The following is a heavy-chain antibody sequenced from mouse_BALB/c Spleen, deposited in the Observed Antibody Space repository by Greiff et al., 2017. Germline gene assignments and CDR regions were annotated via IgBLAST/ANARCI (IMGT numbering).Heavy chain of an antibody. CDR1: GYAFSSYW. CDR2: IYPGDGDT. V-gene: IGHV1-80*01. J-gene: IGHJ4*01. Sequence: VQLHQSGAELVRPGASVKFSCKASGYAFSSYWMYWVKQRPGQGLEWIGQIYPGDGDTNYNGKFKGKATLAADKSSSTAYMQLRSLTSEDSAVYFSESGRDGPLAMDYWGQGTSVTVSS. D-gene: IGHD2-3*01. CDR3: ESGRDGPLAMDY.